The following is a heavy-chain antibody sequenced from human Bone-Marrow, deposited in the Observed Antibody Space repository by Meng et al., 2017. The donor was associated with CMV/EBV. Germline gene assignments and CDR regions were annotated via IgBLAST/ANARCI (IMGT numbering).Heavy chain of an antibody. V-gene: IGHV1-8*01. CDR3: ARGKRSVDAFDI. Sequence: ASVKVSCKASGYTFTSYDINWVRQATGQGLEWMGWMNPNSGNTGYAQKFQGRVTMTRNTSISTAYMELSSLRSEDTAVYYCARGKRSVDAFDIWGQGTMVTVSS. D-gene: IGHD4-17*01. CDR1: GYTFTSYD. J-gene: IGHJ3*02. CDR2: MNPNSGNT.